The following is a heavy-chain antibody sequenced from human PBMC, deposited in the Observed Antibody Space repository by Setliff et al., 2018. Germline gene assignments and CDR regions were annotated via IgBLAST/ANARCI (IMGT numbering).Heavy chain of an antibody. CDR1: GGSISSGSDY. CDR3: AGAISGWYSAHYYYMDV. J-gene: IGHJ6*03. V-gene: IGHV4-61*09. CDR2: IYTSGST. D-gene: IGHD6-19*01. Sequence: PSETLSLTCSVSGGSISSGSDYWTWIRQPAGKGLEWIGHIYTSGSTNYNPSLKSRVTISVDASKNQLSLNLRSVTAADTAVYYCAGAISGWYSAHYYYMDVWGKGTTVTVSS.